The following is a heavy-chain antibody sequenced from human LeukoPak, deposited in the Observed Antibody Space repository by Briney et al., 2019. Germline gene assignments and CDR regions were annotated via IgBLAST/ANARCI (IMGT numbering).Heavy chain of an antibody. CDR1: GFTFSDYS. Sequence: PGGSLRLSCAASGFTFSDYSINWVRQAPGEGLEWVSSIGAAGSHIYYADSMKGRFTISRDNAKSSLFLQMNSLRAEDTGIYYCVRVGSGATRADTLDLWGQGTMVTVSS. CDR3: VRVGSGATRADTLDL. CDR2: IGAAGSHI. D-gene: IGHD6-19*01. V-gene: IGHV3-21*01. J-gene: IGHJ3*01.